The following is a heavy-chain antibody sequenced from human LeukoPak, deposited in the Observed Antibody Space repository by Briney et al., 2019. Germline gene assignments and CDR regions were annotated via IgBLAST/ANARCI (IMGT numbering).Heavy chain of an antibody. J-gene: IGHJ3*01. D-gene: IGHD6-13*01. CDR2: VTSGSIYI. CDR3: AKEGDATAAAGMGGFDL. CDR1: GLTFVGYT. Sequence: GGSLRLSCEASGLTFVGYTMNWVRQTPGGGLEWVSSVTSGSIYIYYADSVKGRFTISRDSATNSLCLQMNSLRVEDTGVYYCAKEGDATAAAGMGGFDLWGQGTMVTVSS. V-gene: IGHV3-21*01.